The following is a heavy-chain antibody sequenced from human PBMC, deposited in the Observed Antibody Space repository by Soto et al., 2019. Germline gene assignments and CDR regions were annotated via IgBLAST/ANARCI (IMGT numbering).Heavy chain of an antibody. CDR3: ATSWTSDSSGYLVV. V-gene: IGHV6-1*01. CDR2: TYYRSKWYN. D-gene: IGHD3-22*01. CDR1: GNSVSSNIAA. Sequence: PAQTLSLTCALSGNSVSSNIAAWNWIRQSQSRGLEWLGRTYYRSKWYNDYAVSVKSRITINPDTSKNQFSLQLNSVTPEDTAVYYCATSWTSDSSGYLVVWGQGTLVTVSS. J-gene: IGHJ4*02.